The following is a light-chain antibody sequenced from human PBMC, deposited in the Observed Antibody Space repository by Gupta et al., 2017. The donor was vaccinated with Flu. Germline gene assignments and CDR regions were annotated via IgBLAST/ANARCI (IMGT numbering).Light chain of an antibody. Sequence: QSALTQPASVSGSPGQSITISCTGTSSDVGRYNYVSWYQQHPGKAPKLMIYEVSNRPSGVSNRFSGSKSGNTASLTISGLQAEDEADYYCSSYTSSSTSWVFGGGTKLTVL. CDR1: SSDVGRYNY. J-gene: IGLJ3*02. V-gene: IGLV2-14*01. CDR3: SSYTSSSTSWV. CDR2: EVS.